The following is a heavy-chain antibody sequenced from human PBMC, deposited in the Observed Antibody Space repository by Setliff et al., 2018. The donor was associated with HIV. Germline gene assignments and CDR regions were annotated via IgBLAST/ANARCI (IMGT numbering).Heavy chain of an antibody. J-gene: IGHJ4*02. D-gene: IGHD3-3*01. CDR1: GGSFTDIGGSFTDYY. Sequence: SETLSLTCAVFGGSFTDIGGSFTDYYWIWIRQPPGKGLEWIGEINHSGSNHYNPSLKSRVTIYVDTSKNQFSLKLSSVTAAETAVYYCARHVRAYYNFWTDLYYFDSWGQGTLVTVSS. CDR2: INHSGSN. V-gene: IGHV4-34*01. CDR3: ARHVRAYYNFWTDLYYFDS.